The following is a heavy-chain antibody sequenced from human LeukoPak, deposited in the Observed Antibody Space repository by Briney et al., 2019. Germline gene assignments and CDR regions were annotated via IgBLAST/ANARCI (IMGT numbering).Heavy chain of an antibody. CDR1: GGSVSSGSYY. CDR3: ARATTGDLDY. D-gene: IGHD4-17*01. Sequence: SETLSLTCTVSGGSVSSGSYYWSWIRQPPGKGLEWIGYIYYSGSTYYNPSLKSRVTISADTSKNQFSLKLSSVTAADTAVYYCARATTGDLDYWGQGTLVTVSS. J-gene: IGHJ4*02. V-gene: IGHV4-61*01. CDR2: IYYSGST.